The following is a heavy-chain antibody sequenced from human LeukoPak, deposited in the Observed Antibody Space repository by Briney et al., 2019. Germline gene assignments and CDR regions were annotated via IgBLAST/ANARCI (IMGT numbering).Heavy chain of an antibody. CDR2: IYYSGST. CDR1: GVSISSSSYY. D-gene: IGHD3-22*01. V-gene: IGHV4-39*01. CDR3: ARQPFYSDSSGFVDY. J-gene: IGHJ4*02. Sequence: SGTLSLTCTVPGVSISSSSYYWGWIRQPPGKGLEWIGSIYYSGSTYYNPSLKSRVTISVDTSKNQVSLKLTSVTAADTAVYYCARQPFYSDSSGFVDYWGQGTLVTVSS.